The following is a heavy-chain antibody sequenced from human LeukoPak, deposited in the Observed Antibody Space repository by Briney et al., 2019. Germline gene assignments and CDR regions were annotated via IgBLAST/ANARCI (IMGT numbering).Heavy chain of an antibody. CDR3: ARGSSTWHLDY. D-gene: IGHD6-13*01. CDR2: INSDRRTT. V-gene: IGHV3-74*01. Sequence: GGSLRLSCAASGFXFSNYWMHWVRQAPGKGPVWVSRINSDRRTTSYADSVKGRFTISRDNGKNTLYLQMNSLRVEDTAVYYCARGSSTWHLDYWGQGTLVTVSS. J-gene: IGHJ4*02. CDR1: GFXFSNYW.